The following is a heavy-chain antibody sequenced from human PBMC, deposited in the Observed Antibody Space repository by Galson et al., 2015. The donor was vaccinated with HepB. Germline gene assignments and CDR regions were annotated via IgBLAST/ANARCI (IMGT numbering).Heavy chain of an antibody. CDR2: ISSSGTTI. Sequence: SLRLSCAASGFTFGGYPMSWIRQAPGKGREWVSYISSSGTTIYYADSVKGRFTISRDNAKNSLYLQMDSLRADDTAVYYCAKVSKRDTYFYGSGTYSYFDYWGQGTLVTVSS. V-gene: IGHV3-11*01. CDR3: AKVSKRDTYFYGSGTYSYFDY. D-gene: IGHD3-10*01. J-gene: IGHJ4*02. CDR1: GFTFGGYP.